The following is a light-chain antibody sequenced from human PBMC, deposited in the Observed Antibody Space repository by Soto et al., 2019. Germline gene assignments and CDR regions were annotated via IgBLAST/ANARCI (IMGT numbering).Light chain of an antibody. CDR3: QTWGSGHVV. CDR1: SGHSNYA. CDR2: LNSDGSH. J-gene: IGLJ2*01. Sequence: QSVLTQSPSASASLGASVKLTCTLSSGHSNYAIAWHQQQSEKGPRYLMKLNSDGSHSKGDGLPDRFSGASSGAERFLTLYSLQYEDEADDAWQTWGSGHVVFGGGTKLTVL. V-gene: IGLV4-69*01.